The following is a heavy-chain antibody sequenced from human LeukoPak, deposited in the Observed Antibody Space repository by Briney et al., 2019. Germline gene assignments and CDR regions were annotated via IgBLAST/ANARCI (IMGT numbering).Heavy chain of an antibody. CDR3: ARDGSYDSSGYSRPFDY. J-gene: IGHJ4*02. D-gene: IGHD3-22*01. CDR2: IYHSGST. CDR1: GGSISSSNW. Sequence: SGTLSLTCAISGGSISSSNWWTWVRQPPGKGLEWIGGIYHSGSTNYNPSLKSRVTISVDNSKNQFSLRLSSVTAADTAVYYCARDGSYDSSGYSRPFDYWGQGTLVTVSS. V-gene: IGHV4-4*02.